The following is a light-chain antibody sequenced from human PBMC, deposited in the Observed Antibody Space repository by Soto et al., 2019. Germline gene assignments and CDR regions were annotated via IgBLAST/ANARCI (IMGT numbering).Light chain of an antibody. CDR1: QPVSSNF. CDR3: QQYANSPIT. Sequence: ELVFTQSPGTLSLSPGESAALSCRASQPVSSNFLAWYQQKPGQAPRVLSYGVSSRASGIPDRFFGSGSGTDFTLTINRLEPEDFEVYYCQQYANSPITFGQGTRLEIK. CDR2: GVS. J-gene: IGKJ5*01. V-gene: IGKV3-20*01.